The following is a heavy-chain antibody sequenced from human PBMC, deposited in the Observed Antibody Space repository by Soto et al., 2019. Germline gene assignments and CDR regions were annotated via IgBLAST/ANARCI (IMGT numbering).Heavy chain of an antibody. D-gene: IGHD6-19*01. J-gene: IGHJ4*02. Sequence: EVQLLESGGGLVQPGGSLRLSCAASGFTFSSYAMSWVRQAPGKGLEWVSGTSGCGGSTYYADSVKGRFPISRDNSKNTVYLQMNSLRAEDTGVYYCAKPAIAVAGPFDYWGQGTLVTVSS. V-gene: IGHV3-23*01. CDR3: AKPAIAVAGPFDY. CDR2: TSGCGGST. CDR1: GFTFSSYA.